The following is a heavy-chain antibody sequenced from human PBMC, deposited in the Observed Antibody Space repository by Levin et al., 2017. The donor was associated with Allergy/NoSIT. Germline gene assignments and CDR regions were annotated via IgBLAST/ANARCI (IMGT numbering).Heavy chain of an antibody. Sequence: GESLKISCAASGFTFSRSSMSWVRQTPGKGLEWLSYISHSGHNIYYADSVKGRFTVSRDNTKNSLFLQMNSLRDEDTAIYYCARASYDSSGDPYFDYWGQGTLVTVSS. J-gene: IGHJ4*02. D-gene: IGHD2-21*01. CDR2: ISHSGHNI. CDR3: ARASYDSSGDPYFDY. CDR1: GFTFSRSS. V-gene: IGHV3-21*05.